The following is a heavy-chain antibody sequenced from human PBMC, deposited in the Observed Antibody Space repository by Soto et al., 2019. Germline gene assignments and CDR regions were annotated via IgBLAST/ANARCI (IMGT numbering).Heavy chain of an antibody. CDR1: GDSIRSSNW. J-gene: IGHJ4*02. V-gene: IGHV4-4*02. D-gene: IGHD6-6*01. CDR3: AIGSSSYGIDY. CDR2: IYHSGST. Sequence: QVQLQESGPGLVKPSGTLSLTCAVSGDSIRSSNWCSWVRQPPGKGLEWIGEIYHSGSTNYNPSLKNRVTISVDKAKNQFSLKMTSMTAADTAVYYCAIGSSSYGIDYWGQGTLVTVSS.